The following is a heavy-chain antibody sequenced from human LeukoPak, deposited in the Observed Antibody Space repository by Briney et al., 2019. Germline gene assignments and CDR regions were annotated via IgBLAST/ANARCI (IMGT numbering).Heavy chain of an antibody. V-gene: IGHV3-23*01. CDR3: AKHCSSTSCYKDC. Sequence: PGGSLRLSCAASGFTFSSYAMSWVRQAPGKRLEWVSAISGSGGSTYYADSVKGRFTISRDNSKNTLYLQMNSLRAEDTAVYYCAKHCSSTSCYKDCWGQGTLVAVSS. D-gene: IGHD2-2*02. CDR1: GFTFSSYA. CDR2: ISGSGGST. J-gene: IGHJ4*02.